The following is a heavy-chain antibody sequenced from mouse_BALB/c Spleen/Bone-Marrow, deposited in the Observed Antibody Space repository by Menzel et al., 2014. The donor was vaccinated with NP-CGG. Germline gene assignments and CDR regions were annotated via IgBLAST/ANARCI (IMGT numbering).Heavy chain of an antibody. D-gene: IGHD2-2*01. V-gene: IGHV5-17*02. CDR3: ARYGYYDAMDY. J-gene: IGHJ4*01. CDR1: GFTFSSFG. CDR2: ISSGSSTI. Sequence: EVKVVESGGGLVQPGGSRKLSCAASGFTFSSFGMHWVRQAPEKGLEWVAYISSGSSTIYNADTVKGRFTISRDNPKNTLFLQMTSLRSEDTAMYYCARYGYYDAMDYWGQGTSVTVSS.